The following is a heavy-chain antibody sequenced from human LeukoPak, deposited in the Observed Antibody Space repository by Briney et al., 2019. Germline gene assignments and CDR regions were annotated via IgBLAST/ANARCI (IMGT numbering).Heavy chain of an antibody. V-gene: IGHV4-59*01. CDR2: IYYSGRT. CDR1: GRSISSYY. J-gene: IGHJ4*02. CDR3: ARAIQWLVFDY. D-gene: IGHD6-19*01. Sequence: RSETLSLTCTVSGRSISSYYWSWIRQPPGKGLEWIGYIYYSGRTNYNPSLKSRVTISVDTSKNQFSLKLSSVTAADTAVYYCARAIQWLVFDYWGQGTLVTVSS.